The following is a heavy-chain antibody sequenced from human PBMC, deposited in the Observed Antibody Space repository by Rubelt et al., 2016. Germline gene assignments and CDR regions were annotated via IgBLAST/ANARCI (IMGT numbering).Heavy chain of an antibody. CDR3: VRRSSSLAY. D-gene: IGHD6-13*01. J-gene: IGHJ4*02. V-gene: IGHV3-53*01. Sequence: SGGSTYYADSVKGRFTISRDNSKNTLYLQMNSLRAEDTAVYYCVRRSSSLAYWGQGTLVTVSS. CDR2: SGGST.